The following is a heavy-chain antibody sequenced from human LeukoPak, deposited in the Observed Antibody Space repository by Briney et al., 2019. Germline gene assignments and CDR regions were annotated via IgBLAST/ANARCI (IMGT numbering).Heavy chain of an antibody. CDR1: GFTVSSNY. V-gene: IGHV3-53*01. CDR2: IYSGGST. Sequence: PGGSVTLSCAASGFTVSSNYMSWVRPAPGMGLEWVSVIYSGGSTYYADSVKGRFTISRDNAKITLYLQMNSLRAEDTAVYYCARVILGYFDYWGQGTLVTVSS. D-gene: IGHD7-27*01. J-gene: IGHJ4*02. CDR3: ARVILGYFDY.